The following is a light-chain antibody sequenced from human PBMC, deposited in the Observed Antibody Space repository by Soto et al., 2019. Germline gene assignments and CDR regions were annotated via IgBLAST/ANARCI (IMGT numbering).Light chain of an antibody. CDR2: EVS. V-gene: IGLV2-14*01. CDR1: SSDVGGYKY. Sequence: QSVLTQPASVSGSPGQSITISCTGTSSDVGGYKYVSWYQQHPGKAPKLMIYEVSNRPSGVSNRFSGSKSGNTASLTISGLQAEDEADYYCSSYTGSSTSNYVFETGTKVTV. CDR3: SSYTGSSTSNYV. J-gene: IGLJ1*01.